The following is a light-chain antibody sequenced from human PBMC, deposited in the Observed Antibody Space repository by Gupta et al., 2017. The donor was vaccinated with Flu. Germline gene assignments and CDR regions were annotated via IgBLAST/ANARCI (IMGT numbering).Light chain of an antibody. J-gene: IGLJ3*02. V-gene: IGLV3-1*01. CDR3: QAWDSTTGV. CDR2: QDR. Sequence: TCSGDKLGDKYACWYHQKPGQSPVLVIYQDRQRPSGIPERFSGSNSGNTATLTISGTQAMDEGDYYCQAWDSTTGVFGGGTRLTVL. CDR1: KLGDKY.